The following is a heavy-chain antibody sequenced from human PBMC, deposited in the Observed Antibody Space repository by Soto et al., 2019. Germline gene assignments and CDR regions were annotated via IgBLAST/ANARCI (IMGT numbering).Heavy chain of an antibody. J-gene: IGHJ4*02. CDR3: ASSSPFHY. CDR1: GDSINTYY. CDR2: VSHNGNT. V-gene: IGHV4-59*08. Sequence: PSETLSLTCXISGDSINTYYLSWIRQPPGKELEWIGYVSHNGNTNCNPSLKSRVTISVDTPKNQFSLKLNSVTAADTGVYYCASSSPFHYWGPGILVTVSS. D-gene: IGHD6-6*01.